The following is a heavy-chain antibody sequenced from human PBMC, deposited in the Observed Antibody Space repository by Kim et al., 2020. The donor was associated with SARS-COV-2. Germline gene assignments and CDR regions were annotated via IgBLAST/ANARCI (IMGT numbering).Heavy chain of an antibody. CDR2: INHSGST. V-gene: IGHV4-34*01. CDR3: ARRLGYYYYYGMEV. CDR1: GGSFSGYY. Sequence: SETLSLTCAVYGGSFSGYYWSWIRQPPGKGLEWIGEINHSGSTNYNPSLKSRVTISVDTSKNQFSLKLSSVTAADTAVYYCARRLGYYYYYGMEVWGQGT. D-gene: IGHD3-9*01. J-gene: IGHJ6*01.